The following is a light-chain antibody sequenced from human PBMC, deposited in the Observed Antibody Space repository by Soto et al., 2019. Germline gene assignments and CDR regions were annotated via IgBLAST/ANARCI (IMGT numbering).Light chain of an antibody. CDR3: QQYNNWPQT. CDR2: DVS. J-gene: IGKJ1*01. CDR1: QSVIRN. V-gene: IGKV3D-15*01. Sequence: EIVMTQSPATLSVSPGERATLSCRASQSVIRNLAWYQHKPGQAPRIXIYDVSTRDTGIPARFSGSGAGTECTRTISSLQSEDFAVDCCQQYNNWPQTFGQGTKVDIK.